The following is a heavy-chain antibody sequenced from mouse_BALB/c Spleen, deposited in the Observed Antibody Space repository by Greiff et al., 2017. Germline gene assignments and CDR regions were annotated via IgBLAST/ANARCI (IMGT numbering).Heavy chain of an antibody. Sequence: EVKLQESGPELVKPGASVKIPCKASGYTFTDYNMDWVKQSHGKSLEWIGDINPNNGGTIYNQKFKGKATLTVDKSSSTAYMELRSLTSEDTAVYYCASWGTGTFAYWGQGTLVTVSA. J-gene: IGHJ3*01. CDR2: INPNNGGT. CDR3: ASWGTGTFAY. V-gene: IGHV1-18*01. D-gene: IGHD4-1*01. CDR1: GYTFTDYN.